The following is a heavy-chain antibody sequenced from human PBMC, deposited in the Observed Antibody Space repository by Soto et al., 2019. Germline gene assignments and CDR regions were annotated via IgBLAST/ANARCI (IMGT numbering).Heavy chain of an antibody. CDR2: IIPIFGTA. V-gene: IGHV1-69*12. J-gene: IGHJ4*02. CDR1: GGTFSSYA. CDR3: ARDQAVGVDTAISYLGY. Sequence: QVQLVQSGAEVKKPGSSVKVSCKASGGTFSSYAISWVRQAPGQGLEWMGGIIPIFGTANYAQKFQGRVTITADESTSTAYMELSSLRSEDTAVYYCARDQAVGVDTAISYLGYWGQGTLVTVSS. D-gene: IGHD5-18*01.